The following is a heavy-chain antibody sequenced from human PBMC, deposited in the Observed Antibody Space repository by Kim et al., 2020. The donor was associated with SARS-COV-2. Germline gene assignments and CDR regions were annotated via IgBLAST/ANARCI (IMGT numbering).Heavy chain of an antibody. V-gene: IGHV3-33*01. Sequence: GGSLRLSCAASGFTFSSYGMHWVRQAPGKGLEWVAVIWYDGSNKYYADSVKGRFTISRDNSKNTLYLQMNSLRAEDTAVYYCAREGRVGAEGYGMDVWGRGTTVTVSS. CDR2: IWYDGSNK. J-gene: IGHJ6*02. CDR3: AREGRVGAEGYGMDV. CDR1: GFTFSSYG. D-gene: IGHD2-15*01.